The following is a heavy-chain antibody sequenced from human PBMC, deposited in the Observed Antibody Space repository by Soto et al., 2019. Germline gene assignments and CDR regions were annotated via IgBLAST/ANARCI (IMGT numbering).Heavy chain of an antibody. J-gene: IGHJ6*02. D-gene: IGHD6-13*01. V-gene: IGHV1-18*01. Sequence: QVQLVQSGAEVKKPGASVKVSCKASGYTFTSYGISWVRQAPGQGLEWMGWISAYNGNTNYAQKLQGRVTMTTDTSTSTAYRELRSLRSDDTAVYYCARVSTSSSWYPFYYYYGMDVWGQGTTVTVSS. CDR3: ARVSTSSSWYPFYYYYGMDV. CDR2: ISAYNGNT. CDR1: GYTFTSYG.